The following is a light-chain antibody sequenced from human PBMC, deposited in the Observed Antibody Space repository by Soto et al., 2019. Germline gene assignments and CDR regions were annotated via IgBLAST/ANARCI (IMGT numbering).Light chain of an antibody. V-gene: IGKV1-5*03. CDR2: KAS. CDR3: QQYNNYFWA. Sequence: DIPMTQSPSTVSASVGDRVTITCRASQNINTWLAWYQQKPGKAPKLLILKASSLESGFPSRFSGCGSGTEYTLTISRLQPDDLATYYCQQYNNYFWAFGQGTRVEIK. J-gene: IGKJ1*01. CDR1: QNINTW.